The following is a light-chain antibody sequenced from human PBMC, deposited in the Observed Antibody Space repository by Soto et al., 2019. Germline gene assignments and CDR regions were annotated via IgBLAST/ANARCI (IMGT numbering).Light chain of an antibody. J-gene: IGLJ2*01. CDR1: SGSVSTTYY. V-gene: IGLV8-61*01. Sequence: QTVVIQEPSFSVSPGGTVTLTCGLSSGSVSTTYYPSWYQQTPGQAPRTLIYSTNTRSSGVPDRFSGSILGNKAALTITGAQADDDSDYYCVLYLGNGISEFGGGTKVTVL. CDR3: VLYLGNGISE. CDR2: STN.